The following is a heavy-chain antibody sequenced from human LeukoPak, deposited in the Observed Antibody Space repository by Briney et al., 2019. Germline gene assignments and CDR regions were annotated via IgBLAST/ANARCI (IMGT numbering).Heavy chain of an antibody. Sequence: GGSLRLSCAASGFTFCSFAMSWLRPAPGEGLEWGSALSGSGGNTLYADSVKGRFTISRDNSKNTLYLQMNSMRAEDTAVYYWAKDQRYSSSQTFAPWGQGTLVTVSS. CDR2: LSGSGGNT. V-gene: IGHV3-23*01. J-gene: IGHJ5*02. CDR1: GFTFCSFA. D-gene: IGHD6-13*01. CDR3: AKDQRYSSSQTFAP.